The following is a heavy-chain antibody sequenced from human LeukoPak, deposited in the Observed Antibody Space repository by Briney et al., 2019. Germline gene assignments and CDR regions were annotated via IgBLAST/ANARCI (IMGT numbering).Heavy chain of an antibody. CDR1: GGSISSYY. CDR2: IYYSGST. Sequence: PSETLSLTCTVSGGSISSYYRSWIRQPPGKGLEWIGYIYYSGSTNYNPSLKSRVTISVDTSKNQFSLKLSSVTAADTAVYYCARGGYDSSGYYLYYFDYWGQGTLVTVSS. D-gene: IGHD3-22*01. CDR3: ARGGYDSSGYYLYYFDY. J-gene: IGHJ4*02. V-gene: IGHV4-59*01.